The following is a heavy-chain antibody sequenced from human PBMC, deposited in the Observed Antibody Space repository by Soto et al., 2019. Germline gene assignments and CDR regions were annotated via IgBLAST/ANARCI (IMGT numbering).Heavy chain of an antibody. V-gene: IGHV1-18*01. Sequence: ASVKVSCKASGYTFTIYGISWVRQAPGEGLEWMGWISAYNGNTNYAQKLQGRVTMTTDTSTSTAYMELRSLRSDDTAVYYCARIIYSGSYTDAFDIWGQGTMVTVS. CDR2: ISAYNGNT. D-gene: IGHD1-26*01. CDR1: GYTFTIYG. CDR3: ARIIYSGSYTDAFDI. J-gene: IGHJ3*02.